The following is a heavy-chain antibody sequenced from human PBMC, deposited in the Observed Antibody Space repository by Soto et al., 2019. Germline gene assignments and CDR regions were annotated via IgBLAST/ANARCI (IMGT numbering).Heavy chain of an antibody. V-gene: IGHV1-2*04. CDR3: ARDSSIAAPPDAFDI. CDR2: INPNSGGT. CDR1: GYTFTGYY. J-gene: IGHJ3*02. Sequence: ASVKVSCKASGYTFTGYYMHWVRQAPGQGLEWMGWINPNSGGTNYAQKFQGWVTMTRDTSISTAYMELSRLRSDDTAVYYCARDSSIAAPPDAFDIWGQGTMVTVSS. D-gene: IGHD6-13*01.